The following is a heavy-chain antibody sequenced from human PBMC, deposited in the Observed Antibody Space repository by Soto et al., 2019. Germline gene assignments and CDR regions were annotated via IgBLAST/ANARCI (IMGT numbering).Heavy chain of an antibody. D-gene: IGHD3-22*01. Sequence: QVQLVQSGAEEMKPGASVKVSCKASGYTLTRYSIHWVRQAPGQRLEWMGWINAGNGNTKFSQKFQGRVTITRDPSPSTAYMEPRGLRSEDTAVYYCAILGTYYFDNSDNYFDFWGQGTLVTVSS. J-gene: IGHJ4*02. CDR2: INAGNGNT. CDR3: AILGTYYFDNSDNYFDF. CDR1: GYTLTRYS. V-gene: IGHV1-3*05.